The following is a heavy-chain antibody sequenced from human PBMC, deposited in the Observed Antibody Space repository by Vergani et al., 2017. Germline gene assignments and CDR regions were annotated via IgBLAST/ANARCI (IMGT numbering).Heavy chain of an antibody. D-gene: IGHD4-17*01. V-gene: IGHV1-69-2*01. CDR2: VDPEDGET. Sequence: EVQLVQSGAEVKKPGATMKISCKVSGYTFTDHYMHWVKQAPGKGLEWMGLVDPEDGETIYAEKCKGRVTIAADTSTDTAHLELSSLRSEDTAVYYCATPQTVTTGGMEVWVQGSTVIVSS. J-gene: IGHJ6*02. CDR1: GYTFTDHY. CDR3: ATPQTVTTGGMEV.